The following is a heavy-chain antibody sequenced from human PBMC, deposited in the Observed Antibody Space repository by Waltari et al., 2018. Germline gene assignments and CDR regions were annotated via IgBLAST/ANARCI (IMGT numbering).Heavy chain of an antibody. CDR1: GGSFRDYH. CDR3: AREKPDYDFWRGHQRIRYFHYPVDV. CDR2: INDSGTT. J-gene: IGHJ6*04. Sequence: QAQLQQWGAGLLKPSETLSLTCAVYGGSFRDYHWSWIRLSPGRGLEWIGDINDSGTTHYNPSLKSRVIMSIDMSKSQFSLKLTSVSAADTALYYCAREKPDYDFWRGHQRIRYFHYPVDVWGKGTPVTVSS. V-gene: IGHV4-34*01. D-gene: IGHD3-3*01.